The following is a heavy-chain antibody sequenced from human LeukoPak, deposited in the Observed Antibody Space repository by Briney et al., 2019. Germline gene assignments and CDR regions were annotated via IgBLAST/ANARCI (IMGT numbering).Heavy chain of an antibody. CDR3: ARGRWYYDSSGYREQYFDY. CDR1: GFTFSSHW. J-gene: IGHJ4*02. D-gene: IGHD3-22*01. V-gene: IGHV3-7*05. Sequence: GGSLRLSCAASGFTFSSHWMSWVRQAPGKGLEWVANIKSDGSVKYYVDSVKGRFTISRDNAKNSLYLQMNSLRDEDTAVYYCARGRWYYDSSGYREQYFDYWGQGTLVTVSS. CDR2: IKSDGSVK.